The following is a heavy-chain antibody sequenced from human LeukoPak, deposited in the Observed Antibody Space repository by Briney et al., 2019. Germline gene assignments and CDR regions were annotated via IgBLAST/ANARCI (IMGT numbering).Heavy chain of an antibody. CDR2: ISGSAGST. Sequence: GGSLRLSCAASGFTFSSYAMSWVRQAPGKGLEWVSAISGSAGSTYYADSVKGRFTISRDNSKNTLYLQMNSLRAEDTAVYYCAKVRHDFWSGYYRYWGQGTLVTVSS. J-gene: IGHJ4*02. CDR3: AKVRHDFWSGYYRY. CDR1: GFTFSSYA. D-gene: IGHD3-3*01. V-gene: IGHV3-23*01.